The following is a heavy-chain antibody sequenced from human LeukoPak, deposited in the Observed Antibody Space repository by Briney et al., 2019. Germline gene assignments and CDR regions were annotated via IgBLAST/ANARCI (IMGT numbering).Heavy chain of an antibody. CDR1: GGSISSYY. CDR3: ARDRGYYDSSGYWNYYFDY. Sequence: SETLSLTCTVSGGSISSYYWSWIRQPAGKGLEWIGRIYTSGSTNYNPSLKSRVTMSVDTSKNQFSLKLSSVTAADTAMYYCARDRGYYDSSGYWNYYFDYWGQGSLVTVSS. V-gene: IGHV4-4*07. CDR2: IYTSGST. J-gene: IGHJ4*02. D-gene: IGHD3-22*01.